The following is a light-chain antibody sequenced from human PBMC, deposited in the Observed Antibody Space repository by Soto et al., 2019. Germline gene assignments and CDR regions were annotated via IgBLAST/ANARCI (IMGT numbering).Light chain of an antibody. CDR1: SSNIGAGYD. CDR2: GNN. J-gene: IGLJ3*02. Sequence: QPVLTQPPSVSGAPGQRVIISCTGGSSNIGAGYDVHWYQQLPGTAPKLLIYGNNNRPSGVPDRFSGSRSGTSASLAITGLQAGDEADYYCQSFDNSLTGWVFGGGTKVTVL. V-gene: IGLV1-40*01. CDR3: QSFDNSLTGWV.